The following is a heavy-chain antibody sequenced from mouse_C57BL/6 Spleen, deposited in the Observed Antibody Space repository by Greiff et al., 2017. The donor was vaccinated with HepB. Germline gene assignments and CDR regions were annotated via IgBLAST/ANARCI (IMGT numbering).Heavy chain of an antibody. Sequence: EVQLVESGGGLVKPGGSLKLSCAASGFTFSSYAMSWVRQTPEKRLEWVATISDGGSYTYYPDNVKGRFTISRDNAKNNLYLQMSHLKSEDTAMYYCARGDYDEGENAMDYWGQGTSVTVSS. D-gene: IGHD2-4*01. J-gene: IGHJ4*01. CDR1: GFTFSSYA. CDR2: ISDGGSYT. V-gene: IGHV5-4*01. CDR3: ARGDYDEGENAMDY.